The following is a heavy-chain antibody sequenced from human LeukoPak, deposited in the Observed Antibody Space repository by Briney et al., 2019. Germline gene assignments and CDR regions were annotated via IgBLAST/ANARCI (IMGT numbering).Heavy chain of an antibody. CDR2: IYPGDSDT. CDR1: GYSFTSYW. J-gene: IGHJ4*02. CDR3: AIRATTHYFDY. Sequence: GESLKISCKGSGYSFTSYWIGWVRQMPGKGLEWMGIIYPGDSDTRYSPSFQGQVTISVDKSINTAYLQWSSLRASDTAMYYCAIRATTHYFDYWGQGTLVTVSS. D-gene: IGHD1-1*01. V-gene: IGHV5-51*01.